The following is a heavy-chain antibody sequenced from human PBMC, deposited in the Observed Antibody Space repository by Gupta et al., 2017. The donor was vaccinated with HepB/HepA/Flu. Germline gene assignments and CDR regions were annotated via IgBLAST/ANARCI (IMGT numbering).Heavy chain of an antibody. CDR2: SSGGGDAT. J-gene: IGHJ4*02. Sequence: EVQVLESVGGLVQPGGSLRLSCAASGFTFSHYGMTWVRQAPGKGLEWVSISSGGGDATYYADSVKGRFTISRDNSKNTLYLQLNNLRADDTALYYCAKSNQVGITTAFDYWGQGTLVTVSS. D-gene: IGHD1-26*01. CDR1: GFTFSHYG. CDR3: AKSNQVGITTAFDY. V-gene: IGHV3-23*01.